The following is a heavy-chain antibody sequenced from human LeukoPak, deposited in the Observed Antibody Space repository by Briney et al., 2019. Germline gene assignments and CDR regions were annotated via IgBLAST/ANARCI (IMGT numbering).Heavy chain of an antibody. J-gene: IGHJ4*02. V-gene: IGHV3-23*01. CDR1: EFIFDDYA. Sequence: GGSLRLSCAGSEFIFDDYAINWVRQAPGMGLEWVSAITGSSGVTFYTDSVKGRFTISRDNSKNMVYLQMSSLRAEDTAVYYCAKHQGNWGNELDYWGQGTLVTVSS. CDR3: AKHQGNWGNELDY. D-gene: IGHD7-27*01. CDR2: ITGSSGVT.